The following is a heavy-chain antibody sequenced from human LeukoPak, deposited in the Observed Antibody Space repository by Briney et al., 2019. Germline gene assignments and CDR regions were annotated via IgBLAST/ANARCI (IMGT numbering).Heavy chain of an antibody. CDR3: ARHRNADTAMVSDY. D-gene: IGHD5-18*01. CDR1: GGSISSSSYY. Sequence: PSETLSVTRTVSGGSISSSSYYWGWIRQPPGKGLEWIGSIYYSGGTYYNPSLESRVTISVDTSKNQFSLKLSSVSAADTAVYSCARHRNADTAMVSDYWGQGTLVTVSS. CDR2: IYYSGGT. V-gene: IGHV4-39*01. J-gene: IGHJ4*02.